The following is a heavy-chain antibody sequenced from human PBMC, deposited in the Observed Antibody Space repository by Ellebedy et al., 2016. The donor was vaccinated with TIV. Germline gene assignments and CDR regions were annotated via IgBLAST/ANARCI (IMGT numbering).Heavy chain of an antibody. D-gene: IGHD5-24*01. Sequence: MPSETLSLTCTVSGGSISSYYWSWIRQPPGKGLEWIVYIYYSGRTNYSPSLKSRVTISVDTSKNQFSLNLPSVTAADTAVYYCGGMATNGMDVWGQGTTVTVSS. CDR3: GGMATNGMDV. CDR1: GGSISSYY. CDR2: IYYSGRT. J-gene: IGHJ6*02. V-gene: IGHV4-59*01.